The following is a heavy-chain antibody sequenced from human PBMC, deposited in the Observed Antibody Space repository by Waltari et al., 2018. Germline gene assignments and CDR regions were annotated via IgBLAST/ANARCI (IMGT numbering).Heavy chain of an antibody. CDR3: ARDHFVVRGGPGQGHGMDV. J-gene: IGHJ6*02. V-gene: IGHV3-33*01. CDR2: IWYDGSNK. Sequence: QVQLVQSGGGVVQPGRSLRLSCAASGFTFSSYGMHWVRQAPGKGLEWVAVIWYDGSNKYYADSVKGRFTISRDNSNNTLYLQMNSLRAEDTAVYYCARDHFVVRGGPGQGHGMDVWGQGTTVTVSS. CDR1: GFTFSSYG. D-gene: IGHD3-10*01.